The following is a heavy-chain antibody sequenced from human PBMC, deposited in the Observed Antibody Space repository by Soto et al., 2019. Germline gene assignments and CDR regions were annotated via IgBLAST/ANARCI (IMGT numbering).Heavy chain of an antibody. D-gene: IGHD3-16*01. CDR1: GDSVSSNSAA. CDR3: ARAMITFGGVSYYYYYMDV. V-gene: IGHV6-1*01. Sequence: SQTLSLTCAISGDSVSSNSAAWNWIRQSPSRGLEWLGRTYYKSKWYNDYAVSVKSRITINPDTSKNQFSLQLNSVTPEDTAVYYCARAMITFGGVSYYYYYMDVWGKGTTVTVSS. J-gene: IGHJ6*03. CDR2: TYYKSKWYN.